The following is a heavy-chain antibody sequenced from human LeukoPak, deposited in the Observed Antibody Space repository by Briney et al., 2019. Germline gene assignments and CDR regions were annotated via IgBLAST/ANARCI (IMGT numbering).Heavy chain of an antibody. Sequence: SQTLSLTCAISGDSVSSNSAAWNWIRQSPSRGLEWLGRTYYRSKWYNDYAASVKSRITINPDTSKNQFSLQLNSVTPEDTAVYYCARDYYDSSGYYVKVFDYWAREPWSPSPQ. J-gene: IGHJ4*02. V-gene: IGHV6-1*01. CDR2: TYYRSKWYN. CDR3: ARDYYDSSGYYVKVFDY. D-gene: IGHD3-22*01. CDR1: GDSVSSNSAA.